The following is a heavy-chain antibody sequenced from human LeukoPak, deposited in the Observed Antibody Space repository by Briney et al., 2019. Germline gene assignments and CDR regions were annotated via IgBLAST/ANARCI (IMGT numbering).Heavy chain of an antibody. CDR3: ARVGLYDILTGYYRPYYMDV. D-gene: IGHD3-9*01. J-gene: IGHJ6*03. CDR1: GFTFSSYA. V-gene: IGHV4-59*01. CDR2: IYYIGST. Sequence: KPGGSLRLSCAASGFTFSSYAMSWVRQPPGKGLEWIGYIYYIGSTKYNPSLKSRVTISVDTSKNQCSLKLSSVTAADTAVYYCARVGLYDILTGYYRPYYMDVWGKGTTVTISS.